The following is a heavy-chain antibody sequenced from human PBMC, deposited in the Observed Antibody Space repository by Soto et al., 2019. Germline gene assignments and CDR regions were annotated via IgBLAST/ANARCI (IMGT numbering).Heavy chain of an antibody. J-gene: IGHJ4*02. Sequence: SETLSLTCTVSGGSINNYYWSWIRRPPGKGLEWIGYIYYSGSTNYNPSLESRVTISVDTSKNQFSLKLNSVTAADTAVYYCARQTAGSYYLYYFDYWGQGALVTSPQ. CDR1: GGSINNYY. CDR2: IYYSGST. D-gene: IGHD3-10*01. V-gene: IGHV4-59*08. CDR3: ARQTAGSYYLYYFDY.